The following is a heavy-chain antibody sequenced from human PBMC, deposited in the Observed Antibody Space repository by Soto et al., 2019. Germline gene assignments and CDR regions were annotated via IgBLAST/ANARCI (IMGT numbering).Heavy chain of an antibody. CDR2: ISTYNGNT. J-gene: IGHJ4*02. CDR3: ARDGYGDYGY. D-gene: IGHD4-17*01. V-gene: IGHV1-18*01. Sequence: QVQLVQSGAEVKKPGTSVKVSCKASGYTFTSNGISWVLQAPGQGLEWMGWISTYNGNTNYAQKLQGRVTMTRVTSTSIAYMELRDLRSDDTAVYYCARDGYGDYGYWGQGSLVTVSS. CDR1: GYTFTSNG.